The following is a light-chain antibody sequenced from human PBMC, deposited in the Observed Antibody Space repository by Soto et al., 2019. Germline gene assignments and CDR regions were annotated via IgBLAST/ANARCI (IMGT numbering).Light chain of an antibody. Sequence: EIVLTQSPATLSLSPGERATLSCRASQSVSSYLAWYQQKPGQAPRPLIYDASNRATGIPARFGGSGSGTDFTLTISSLEPEDFAVYYCQQRSNWPPTFGQGTRLEIK. CDR2: DAS. CDR1: QSVSSY. J-gene: IGKJ5*01. V-gene: IGKV3-11*01. CDR3: QQRSNWPPT.